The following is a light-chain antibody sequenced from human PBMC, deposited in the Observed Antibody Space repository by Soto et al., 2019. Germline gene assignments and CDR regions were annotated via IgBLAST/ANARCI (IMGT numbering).Light chain of an antibody. CDR2: DND. Sequence: QSVLTQPPSVSAAPGQKVTISCSESSSDIGYVYLSWYQQVPGAGPKLLIYDNDKRPSGISARFSGSNFGTSATLDITGLQTGDEADYYCGAWDDNLSVFFFGGGTKLTVL. CDR1: SSDIGYVY. J-gene: IGLJ2*01. CDR3: GAWDDNLSVFF. V-gene: IGLV1-51*01.